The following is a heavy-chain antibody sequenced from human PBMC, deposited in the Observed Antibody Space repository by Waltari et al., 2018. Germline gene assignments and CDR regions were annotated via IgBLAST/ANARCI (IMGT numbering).Heavy chain of an antibody. CDR2: IWFDGSKI. CDR1: GFGFGCFG. Sequence: QVQLVESGGGVVQPGKSLRLSCAGGGFGFGCFGIHWVRQAPGKGLEWVAIIWFDGSKIYYADSVKGRFTISRDNSRNTVYLQMNSLRPEDSGVYYCARCPDEYNYYYMEVWGRGTTVSVSS. CDR3: ARCPDEYNYYYMEV. J-gene: IGHJ6*03. V-gene: IGHV3-33*08.